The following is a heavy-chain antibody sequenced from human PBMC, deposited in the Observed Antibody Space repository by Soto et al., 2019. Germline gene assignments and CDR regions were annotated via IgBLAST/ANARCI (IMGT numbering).Heavy chain of an antibody. CDR2: IYYSGST. J-gene: IGHJ4*02. V-gene: IGHV4-59*08. CDR3: ARHENYDFWSGYSFDY. D-gene: IGHD3-3*01. Sequence: ASETLSLTCTVSGGSISSYYWSWIRQPPGKGLEWIGYIYYSGSTNYNPSLKSRVTISVDTSKNQFSLKLSSVTAADTAVYYCARHENYDFWSGYSFDYWGQGTLVTVSS. CDR1: GGSISSYY.